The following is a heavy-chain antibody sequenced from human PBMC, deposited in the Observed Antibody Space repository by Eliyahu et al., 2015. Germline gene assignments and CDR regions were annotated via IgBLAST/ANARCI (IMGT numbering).Heavy chain of an antibody. J-gene: IGHJ4*02. V-gene: IGHV1-69*08. CDR3: ARTLEWLY. CDR1: GGTFSSYA. D-gene: IGHD3-3*01. CDR2: ILPVRGTT. Sequence: QVQLVQSGAEVKKPGSSVKVSCKTSGGTFSSYAINWVRQAPGQGFEGMGRILPVRGTTDYAQKFQGRLTLTADKSTSTAYMELSSLRYEDTAVYYCARTLEWLYWGRGTFITVSS.